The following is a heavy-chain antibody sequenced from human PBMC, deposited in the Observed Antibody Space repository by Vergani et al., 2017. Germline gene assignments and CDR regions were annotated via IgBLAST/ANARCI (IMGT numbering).Heavy chain of an antibody. CDR2: ISGHGDRT. V-gene: IGHV3-23*01. CDR1: GFTFSNSA. D-gene: IGHD2/OR15-2a*01. CDR3: AREERSNTSPFVGD. Sequence: EVHLLESGGGQVEAGGSLGLSCVASGFTFSNSAMSWVRQTSGKGLEWVSAISGHGDRTYYADSVKGRFTISRDNSKNTVYLQMDSLKAEDRATYYCAREERSNTSPFVGDWGQGTLVTV. J-gene: IGHJ4*02.